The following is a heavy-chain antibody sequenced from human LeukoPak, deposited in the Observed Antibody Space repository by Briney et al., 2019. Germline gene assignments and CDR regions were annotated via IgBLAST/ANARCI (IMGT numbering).Heavy chain of an antibody. D-gene: IGHD6-13*01. J-gene: IGHJ3*02. Sequence: SETLSLTCTVSGGSISSYYWSWIRQPAGKGLEWIGRIYTSGSTNYNPSLKSRVTMSVDTSKNQFSLKLSSVTAADTAVYYCARDPDQSSSWYSEDAFDIWGQGTMVTVSS. V-gene: IGHV4-4*07. CDR1: GGSISSYY. CDR2: IYTSGST. CDR3: ARDPDQSSSWYSEDAFDI.